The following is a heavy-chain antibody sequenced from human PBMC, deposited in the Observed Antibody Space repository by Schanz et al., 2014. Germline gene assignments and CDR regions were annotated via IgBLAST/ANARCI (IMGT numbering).Heavy chain of an antibody. V-gene: IGHV3-30*18. CDR2: VSDDGNKK. D-gene: IGHD3-10*02. CDR1: GFTFSGNA. J-gene: IGHJ4*02. Sequence: QVHLMESGGGVVQPGRSLRLSCAASGFTFSGNAMHWVRQAPGKGLEWVAVVSDDGNKKYYADSVKGRFTISRDNSRDTVYLQMNSLRADDTAMYYCAKNQYDDVDLSSFYFDFWGQGTLVTVSP. CDR3: AKNQYDDVDLSSFYFDF.